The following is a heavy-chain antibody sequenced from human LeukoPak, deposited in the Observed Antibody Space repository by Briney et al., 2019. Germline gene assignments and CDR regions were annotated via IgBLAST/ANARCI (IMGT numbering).Heavy chain of an antibody. J-gene: IGHJ4*02. D-gene: IGHD3/OR15-3a*01. CDR3: ARVSGTWTFDY. CDR1: GFTFSTYT. CDR2: ITGSSSFI. V-gene: IGHV3-21*01. Sequence: RGSLRLSCAASGFTFSTYTMNWVRQAPGKGLEWVSSITGSSSFIYYADSVKGRFTISRDNAKNSLYLQMNSLRAEDTAVYYCARVSGTWTFDYWGQGTLVTVSS.